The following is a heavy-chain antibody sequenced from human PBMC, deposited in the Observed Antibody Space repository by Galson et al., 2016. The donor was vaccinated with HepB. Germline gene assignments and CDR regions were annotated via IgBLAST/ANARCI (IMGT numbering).Heavy chain of an antibody. CDR3: ARERGWHSYVWGGYRHLDS. D-gene: IGHD3-16*02. CDR1: GGSISSYY. CDR2: ISYSGST. Sequence: SETLSLTCTVSGGSISSYYWSWIRQPPGKGLEWIGYISYSGSTNYNPSLKSRVTISVDTSKNQFSLRLRSVTAADTAVYYCARERGWHSYVWGGYRHLDSWGQGTLVTVSS. V-gene: IGHV4-59*01. J-gene: IGHJ5*01.